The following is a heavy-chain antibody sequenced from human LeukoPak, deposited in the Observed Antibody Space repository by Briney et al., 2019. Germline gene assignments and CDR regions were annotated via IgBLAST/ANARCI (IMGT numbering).Heavy chain of an antibody. J-gene: IGHJ4*02. D-gene: IGHD3-22*01. CDR2: IYYSGST. Sequence: SETLSLTXSVSGGSISSYYWSWIRQPPGKGLEWIGYIYYSGSTNYNPSLKSRVTISVDTSKNQFSLKLSSVTAADTAVYYCARVGSYYDSSGYYSRAYFDYWGQGILVTVSS. CDR1: GGSISSYY. CDR3: ARVGSYYDSSGYYSRAYFDY. V-gene: IGHV4-59*12.